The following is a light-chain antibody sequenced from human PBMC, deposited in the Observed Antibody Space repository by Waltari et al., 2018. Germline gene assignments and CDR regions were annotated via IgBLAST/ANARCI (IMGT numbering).Light chain of an antibody. V-gene: IGKV3-20*01. Sequence: EIVLTQSPDTLSLSPGERVTLSCRASKTITSSYLAWYQQKPGQAPRLLIYGASSRATGISDRFSGSGSGTDFTLTISRLEPEDVAVYYCQQYGASPHSFGPGSKVHV. CDR2: GAS. CDR3: QQYGASPHS. CDR1: KTITSSY. J-gene: IGKJ3*01.